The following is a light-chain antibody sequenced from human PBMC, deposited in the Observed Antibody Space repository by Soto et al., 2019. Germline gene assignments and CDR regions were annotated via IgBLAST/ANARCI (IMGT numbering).Light chain of an antibody. J-gene: IGKJ2*01. V-gene: IGKV3-20*01. CDR2: GAF. CDR3: HHYVGSPLT. CDR1: QSVDSSY. Sequence: EIVLTQSPGTLSLSPGERATLSCRASQSVDSSYLAWYQQKPGQAPRLLIYGAFTRATGIPYRFSGSGSGADFTLTISRLEPKDFTVYYCHHYVGSPLTFGQGTKLEIK.